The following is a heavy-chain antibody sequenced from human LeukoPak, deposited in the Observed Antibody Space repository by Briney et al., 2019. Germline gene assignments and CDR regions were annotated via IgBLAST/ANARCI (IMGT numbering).Heavy chain of an antibody. CDR3: ARDLFPQYCSGGSCYSSSGYYFDY. Sequence: ASVKVSCKASGGAFISYAISWVRQAPGQGLEWMGRIIPIFGTANYAQKFQGRVTITTDETTSTAYMELSSLRSEDTAVYYCARDLFPQYCSGGSCYSSSGYYFDYWGQGTLVTVSS. CDR2: IIPIFGTA. J-gene: IGHJ4*02. CDR1: GGAFISYA. D-gene: IGHD2-15*01. V-gene: IGHV1-69*05.